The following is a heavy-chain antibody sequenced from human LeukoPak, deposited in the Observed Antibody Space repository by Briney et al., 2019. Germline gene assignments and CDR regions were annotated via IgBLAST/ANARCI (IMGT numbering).Heavy chain of an antibody. V-gene: IGHV3-30-3*01. Sequence: GGSLRLSCAASGFTFSSYAMHWVRQAPGKGLEWVAVISYDGSSKYYADSVKGRFTISRDNSKNTLYLQMNSLRAEDTAVYYCARGGSGSYYTAFDYWGQGTLVTVSS. CDR3: ARGGSGSYYTAFDY. D-gene: IGHD3-10*01. CDR2: ISYDGSSK. CDR1: GFTFSSYA. J-gene: IGHJ4*02.